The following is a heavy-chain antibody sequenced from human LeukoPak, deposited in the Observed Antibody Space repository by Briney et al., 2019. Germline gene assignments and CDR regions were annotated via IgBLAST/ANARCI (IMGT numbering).Heavy chain of an antibody. Sequence: GGSLRLSCAASGFTVSSNYMSWVRQAPGKGLEWVSVIYSGGSTYYADSVKGRFTFSRDNSKNTLYLQMNSLRAEDTAVYYCARDLGYCSSTSCYTGEYYYYGMDVWGQGTTVTVSS. CDR2: IYSGGST. V-gene: IGHV3-66*01. CDR3: ARDLGYCSSTSCYTGEYYYYGMDV. J-gene: IGHJ6*02. CDR1: GFTVSSNY. D-gene: IGHD2-2*02.